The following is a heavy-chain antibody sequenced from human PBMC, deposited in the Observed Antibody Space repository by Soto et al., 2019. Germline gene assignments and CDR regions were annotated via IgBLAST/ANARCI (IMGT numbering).Heavy chain of an antibody. Sequence: SETLSLACSVSGYSIRSGYYWGWVRQAPGKGLEWLGSVYHNGIMFHNPSFQSRVTISVDTSKNQFSLNLRSVTAADTAVYYCAALWFGELAFNYWGHGILVTVSS. D-gene: IGHD3-10*01. CDR3: AALWFGELAFNY. J-gene: IGHJ4*01. CDR2: VYHNGIM. CDR1: GYSIRSGYY. V-gene: IGHV4-38-2*02.